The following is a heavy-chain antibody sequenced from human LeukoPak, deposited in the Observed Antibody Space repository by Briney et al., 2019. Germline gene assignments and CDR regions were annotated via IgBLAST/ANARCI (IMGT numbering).Heavy chain of an antibody. CDR3: ARDYYDFWSGYWPGYYYYYMDV. CDR2: VNPNSGGT. V-gene: IGHV1-2*02. Sequence: ASVKVSCKASGYTFTGYYMHWVRQAPGQGLEWMGWVNPNSGGTNYAQKFQGRVTMTRDTSISTAYMELSRLRSDDTAVYYCARDYYDFWSGYWPGYYYYYMDVWGKGTTVTISS. J-gene: IGHJ6*03. D-gene: IGHD3-3*01. CDR1: GYTFTGYY.